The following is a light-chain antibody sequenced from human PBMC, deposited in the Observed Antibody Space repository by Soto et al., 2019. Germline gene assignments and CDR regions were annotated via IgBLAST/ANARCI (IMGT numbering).Light chain of an antibody. Sequence: QSALTQPASVSGSPGQSITISCTGTSSDVGGYNFVSWYQQHPGKAPKHMIFEVTSRPSGVSNPFSGSKSGNTASLTISGLQPEDEADYYCSSYTASSTLVFGTGTKLTVL. J-gene: IGLJ1*01. CDR2: EVT. V-gene: IGLV2-14*03. CDR3: SSYTASSTLV. CDR1: SSDVGGYNF.